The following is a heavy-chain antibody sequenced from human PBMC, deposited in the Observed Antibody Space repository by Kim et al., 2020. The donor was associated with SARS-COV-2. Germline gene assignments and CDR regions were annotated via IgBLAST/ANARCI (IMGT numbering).Heavy chain of an antibody. D-gene: IGHD2-21*01. CDR3: AIGGDFRVFDFPFDY. Sequence: SETLSLTCPVSGGSISSSSYYWGWIRQPPGKGLEWIGSIYYSGSTYYNPSLKSRVTISVDTSKNQFSLKLSSVTAADTAVYYCAIGGDFRVFDFPFDYWGQGTLVTVSS. CDR2: IYYSGST. CDR1: GGSISSSSYY. J-gene: IGHJ4*02. V-gene: IGHV4-39*01.